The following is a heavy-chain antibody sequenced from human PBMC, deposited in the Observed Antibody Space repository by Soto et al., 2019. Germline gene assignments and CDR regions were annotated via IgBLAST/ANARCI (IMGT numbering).Heavy chain of an antibody. D-gene: IGHD3-10*01. Sequence: QVQLVQSGAEVKKPGASVKVSCKASGYTFTSYGISWVRQAPGQGLEWMGWISAYNGNTNYAQKLQGRVTMXXDXSXXTAYMELRSLRSDDTAVYYCARELRGVILHDAFDIWGQGTMVTVSS. J-gene: IGHJ3*02. CDR2: ISAYNGNT. V-gene: IGHV1-18*01. CDR3: ARELRGVILHDAFDI. CDR1: GYTFTSYG.